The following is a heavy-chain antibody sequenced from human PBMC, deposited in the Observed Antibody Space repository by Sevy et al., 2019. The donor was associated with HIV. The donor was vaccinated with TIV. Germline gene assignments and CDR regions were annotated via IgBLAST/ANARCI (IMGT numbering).Heavy chain of an antibody. V-gene: IGHV1-18*01. CDR2: ISDYNGYT. CDR1: GYTFSSYG. CDR3: AGEGYYYRSGTYRPRNYYGMDV. D-gene: IGHD3-10*01. Sequence: ASVKVSCKASGYTFSSYGISWVRQAPGQGLEWMGWISDYNGYTKYAHKFQGRVTMSTETCTRTAYMELRSLRSDDTAVYFCAGEGYYYRSGTYRPRNYYGMDVWGQGTAVTVSS. J-gene: IGHJ6*02.